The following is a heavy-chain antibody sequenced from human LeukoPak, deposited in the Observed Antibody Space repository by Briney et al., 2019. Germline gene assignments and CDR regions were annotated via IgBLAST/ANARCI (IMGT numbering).Heavy chain of an antibody. V-gene: IGHV1-18*01. CDR3: ARAGGRITIFGVPTVPHAFDI. D-gene: IGHD3-3*01. J-gene: IGHJ3*02. CDR2: ISAYNGNT. CDR1: GYTFTSYG. Sequence: ASVKVSCKASGYTFTSYGISWVRQAPGQGLEWMAWISAYNGNTNYAQTLQGRVTMTTDTSTSTAYMELRSLRSDDTAVYYCARAGGRITIFGVPTVPHAFDIWGQGTMVTVSS.